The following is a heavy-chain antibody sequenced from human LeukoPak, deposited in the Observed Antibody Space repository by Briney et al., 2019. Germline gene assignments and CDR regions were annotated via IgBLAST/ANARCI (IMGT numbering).Heavy chain of an antibody. D-gene: IGHD3-22*01. J-gene: IGHJ4*02. CDR3: ATSITYYYDSSSADY. V-gene: IGHV3-23*01. CDR2: SSGSGGST. Sequence: GGSLRLSCAASGFTVGSNYMSWARQAPGKGLEWISASSGSGGSTYYADSVKGRFTISRDNSKNTLYLQMNSLRAEDTAVYYCATSITYYYDSSSADYWGQGTLVTVSS. CDR1: GFTVGSNY.